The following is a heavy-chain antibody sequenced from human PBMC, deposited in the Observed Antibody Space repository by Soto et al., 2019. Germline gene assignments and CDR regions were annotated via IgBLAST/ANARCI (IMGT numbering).Heavy chain of an antibody. V-gene: IGHV4-59*01. Sequence: PSETLSLTCTVSGVSISSYYWSWIRQPPGKGLEWIGYIYYSGSTNYNPSLKSRVTISVDTSKNQFSLKLSSVTAADTAVYYCARSGYYAFDYWGQGTLVTVSS. CDR3: ARSGYYAFDY. J-gene: IGHJ4*02. CDR1: GVSISSYY. D-gene: IGHD3-22*01. CDR2: IYYSGST.